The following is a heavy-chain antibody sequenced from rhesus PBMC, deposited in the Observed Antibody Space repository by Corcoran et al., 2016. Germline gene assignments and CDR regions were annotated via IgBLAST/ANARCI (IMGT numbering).Heavy chain of an antibody. CDR3: AKESRSYYFDY. Sequence: EVQLVQSGAEVKRPGEYLKISCKTSGYSFTSYWISWVRQIPGQGREWRRAVKPQDSATRYLPSVQGQVTVSADQSISTTYLQVSSLKASDSATYYCAKESRSYYFDYWGQGVLVTVSS. J-gene: IGHJ4*01. CDR2: VKPQDSAT. V-gene: IGHV5-2*01. CDR1: GYSFTSYW.